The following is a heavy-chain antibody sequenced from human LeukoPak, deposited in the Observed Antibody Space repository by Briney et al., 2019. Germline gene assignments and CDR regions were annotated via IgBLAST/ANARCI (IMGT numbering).Heavy chain of an antibody. CDR2: ISVYNGNA. CDR3: ARHRLHRLYYDSSGYYHAAFDI. J-gene: IGHJ3*02. V-gene: IGHV1-18*01. D-gene: IGHD3-22*01. Sequence: ASVMDSCKASGYTFTSEGINWVRQAPGQGLEWMGWISVYNGNAKYAQKLQGRVTMTTDTPTTTAYMELRSLRSDDTAVYYCARHRLHRLYYDSSGYYHAAFDIWGQGTMVTVSS. CDR1: GYTFTSEG.